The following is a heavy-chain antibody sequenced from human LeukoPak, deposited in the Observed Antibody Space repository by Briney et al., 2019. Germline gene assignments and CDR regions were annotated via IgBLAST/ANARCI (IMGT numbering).Heavy chain of an antibody. V-gene: IGHV4-39*01. J-gene: IGHJ4*02. CDR1: GGSISSSSYY. CDR3: ARDSENVVVPAAIFDY. CDR2: IYYSGST. D-gene: IGHD2-2*01. Sequence: SETLSLTCTVSGGSISSSSYYWGWIRQPPGKGLEWIGSIYYSGSTYYNPSLKSRVTISVDTSKNQFSLKLSSVTAADTAVYYCARDSENVVVPAAIFDYWGQGTLVTVSS.